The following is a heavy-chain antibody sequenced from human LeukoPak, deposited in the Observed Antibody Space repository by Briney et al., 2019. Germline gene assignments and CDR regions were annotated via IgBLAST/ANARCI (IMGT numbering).Heavy chain of an antibody. V-gene: IGHV1-18*01. CDR1: GYTFTSYG. CDR3: ARDDWLGYCSGGSCLVDY. J-gene: IGHJ4*02. D-gene: IGHD2-15*01. Sequence: ASVKVSCKASGYTFTSYGISWVRQAPGQGLEWMGWISAYNGNTNYAQKLQGRVTMTTDTSTSTACSGPRSLQSAGTAVYYCARDDWLGYCSGGSCLVDYWGQGTLVTVSS. CDR2: ISAYNGNT.